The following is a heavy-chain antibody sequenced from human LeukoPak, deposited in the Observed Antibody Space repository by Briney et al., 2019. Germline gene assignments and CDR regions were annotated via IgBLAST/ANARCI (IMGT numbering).Heavy chain of an antibody. CDR1: VYTFTSYG. CDR2: ISAYNGNT. CDR3: ARDVGGDPDY. D-gene: IGHD3-3*01. J-gene: IGHJ4*02. Sequence: GASVKVSCKASVYTFTSYGINCVRQAPGQGLEWMGWISAYNGNTNYAQKLQGSVTMTTDTSTSTAYMELGSLRSDDTAVYYCARDVGGDPDYWGQGTMVTVSS. V-gene: IGHV1-18*01.